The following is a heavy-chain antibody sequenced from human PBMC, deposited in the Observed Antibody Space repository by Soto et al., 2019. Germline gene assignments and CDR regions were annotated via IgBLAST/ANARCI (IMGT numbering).Heavy chain of an antibody. J-gene: IGHJ4*02. V-gene: IGHV3-30*03. CDR2: ISYDGSNK. D-gene: IGHD3-22*01. CDR3: ASSITMIVGSY. CDR1: GFTFSSYG. Sequence: QVQLVESGGGVVQPGRSLRLSCAASGFTFSSYGMHWVRQAPGKGLEWVAVISYDGSNKYYADSVKGRFTISRDNSKNTLYLQMNSLRSEDTAVYYCASSITMIVGSYWGQGTLVTVSS.